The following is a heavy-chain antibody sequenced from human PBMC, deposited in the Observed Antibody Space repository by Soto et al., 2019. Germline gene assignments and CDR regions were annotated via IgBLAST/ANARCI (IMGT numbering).Heavy chain of an antibody. CDR2: VNPSGGHT. Sequence: QVQLVQSGAEVKKPGASVKVSCKASGDTFTDYYIHWVRQAPGQGLEWMGTVNPSGGHTTYAQHFLGRMTMTRDTSTSTLSMELTSRTAEDTAVYYCARGGHVVVVTAALDYWGQGTLVTVSS. V-gene: IGHV1-46*01. CDR3: ARGGHVVVVTAALDY. J-gene: IGHJ4*02. CDR1: GDTFTDYY. D-gene: IGHD2-21*02.